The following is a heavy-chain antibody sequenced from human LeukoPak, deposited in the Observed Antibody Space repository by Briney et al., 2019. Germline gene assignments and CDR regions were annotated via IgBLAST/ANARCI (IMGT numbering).Heavy chain of an antibody. V-gene: IGHV6-1*01. J-gene: IGHJ4*02. CDR3: ARYPTGWYLDY. D-gene: IGHD6-19*01. CDR1: GDSVSSSTAA. Sequence: SQTLSLTCAISGDSVSSSTAAWNCFRQSPSRGLEWLGRTYYRSKWYSDYAVSVRSRITINPDTSKNQFSLQLSSVTPEDTAVYYCARYPTGWYLDYWGQGTLVTVSS. CDR2: TYYRSKWYS.